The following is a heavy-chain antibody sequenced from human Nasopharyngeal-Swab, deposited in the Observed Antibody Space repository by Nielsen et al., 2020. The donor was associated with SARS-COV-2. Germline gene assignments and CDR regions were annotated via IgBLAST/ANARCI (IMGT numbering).Heavy chain of an antibody. V-gene: IGHV3-7*01. Sequence: GESLKISCAASGFTFDTYWMAWVRQAPGKGLEWVANIKQDGSVKYYVDSVKGRFTISRDNAKNSLYLQMNSLRAEGTAVYYCAGGNSNDYWGQGTLVTVSS. J-gene: IGHJ4*02. CDR1: GFTFDTYW. D-gene: IGHD2-21*01. CDR2: IKQDGSVK. CDR3: AGGNSNDY.